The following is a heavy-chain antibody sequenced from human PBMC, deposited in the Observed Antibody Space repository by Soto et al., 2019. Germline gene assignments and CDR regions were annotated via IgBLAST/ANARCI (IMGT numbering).Heavy chain of an antibody. CDR1: GYNFAGYW. D-gene: IGHD3-3*01. CDR3: ARGGVSTRTIDY. CDR2: IYPSDSDT. Sequence: GESLTISCKGSGYNFAGYWIAWVRQMPGKGLELMGIIYPSDSDTRYRPSFQGQVTISADKSISSAYLQWSSLRASDTAMYYCARGGVSTRTIDYWGQGTPVTVS. J-gene: IGHJ4*02. V-gene: IGHV5-51*01.